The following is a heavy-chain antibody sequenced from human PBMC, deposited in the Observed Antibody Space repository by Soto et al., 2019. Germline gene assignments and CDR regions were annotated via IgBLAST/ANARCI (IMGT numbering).Heavy chain of an antibody. CDR1: GDSINSDRYY. J-gene: IGHJ4*02. Sequence: QVQLQESGPGLVKPSQTLSLTCTVSGDSINSDRYYWTWIRQHPGKHLEWIGYIFYSGSTYYNPSLKSRIAISVDTSKHHFSLKLNSVTAADTAIYYCARSDSGSGLPDNWGQGTLVTVSS. CDR3: ARSDSGSGLPDN. D-gene: IGHD3-10*01. CDR2: IFYSGST. V-gene: IGHV4-31*03.